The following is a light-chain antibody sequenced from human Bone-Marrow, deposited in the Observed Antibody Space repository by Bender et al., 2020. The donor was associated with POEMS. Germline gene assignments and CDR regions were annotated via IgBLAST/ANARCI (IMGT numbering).Light chain of an antibody. Sequence: QSVLTQPPSVSGTPGQRVTISCSGRSSNIGSNYVYWYQQFPGTAPRVLIYRNNQRPSGVPDRFSGSKSGTSASLAITGLQAEDEADYYCQSYDSSLSAWVFGGGTKLTV. CDR2: RNN. J-gene: IGLJ3*02. CDR1: SSNIGSNY. V-gene: IGLV1-47*01. CDR3: QSYDSSLSAWV.